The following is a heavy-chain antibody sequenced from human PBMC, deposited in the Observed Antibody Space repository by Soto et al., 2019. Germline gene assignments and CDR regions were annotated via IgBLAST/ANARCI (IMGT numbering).Heavy chain of an antibody. CDR2: INSDGSST. D-gene: IGHD5-12*01. CDR3: ASPEYSGYDSGYRFDY. Sequence: GGSLRLSCAASGFTFSSYWMHWVRQAPGKGLVWVSRINSDGSSTSYADSVKGRFTISRDNAKNTLYLQMNILRAEDTAVYYCASPEYSGYDSGYRFDYWGQGTLVTVSS. V-gene: IGHV3-74*01. J-gene: IGHJ4*02. CDR1: GFTFSSYW.